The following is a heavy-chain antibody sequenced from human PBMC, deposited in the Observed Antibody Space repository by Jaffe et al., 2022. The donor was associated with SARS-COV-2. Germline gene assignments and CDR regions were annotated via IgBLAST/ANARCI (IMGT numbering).Heavy chain of an antibody. CDR3: ARVGDGYNWDYFDY. Sequence: QVQLVESGGGVVQPGRSLRLSCAASGFTFSSYAMHWVRQAPGKGLEWVAVISYDGSNKYYADSVKGRFTISRDNSKNTLYLQMNSLRAEDTAVYYCARVGDGYNWDYFDYWGQGTLVTVSS. CDR2: ISYDGSNK. V-gene: IGHV3-30-3*01. J-gene: IGHJ4*02. D-gene: IGHD5-12*01. CDR1: GFTFSSYA.